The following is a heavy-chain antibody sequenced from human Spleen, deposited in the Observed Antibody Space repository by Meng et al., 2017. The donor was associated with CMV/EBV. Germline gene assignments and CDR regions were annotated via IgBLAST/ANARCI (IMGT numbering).Heavy chain of an antibody. CDR3: AGNDFRSGRRDGRMDV. CDR2: IYRSGGT. D-gene: IGHD3-3*01. V-gene: IGHV3-66*02. Sequence: GESLKISCVASEFIVSTNYMTWVRQAPGKGLEWLSVIYRSGGTYYADSVKGRFTIARDDSKNTLYLQMNSLRLEDTAVYYCAGNDFRSGRRDGRMDVWGQGTTVTVSS. J-gene: IGHJ6*02. CDR1: EFIVSTNY.